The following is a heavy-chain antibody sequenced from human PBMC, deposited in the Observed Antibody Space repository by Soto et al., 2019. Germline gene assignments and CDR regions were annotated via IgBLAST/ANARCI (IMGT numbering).Heavy chain of an antibody. CDR1: GFTFSNAW. J-gene: IGHJ4*02. D-gene: IGHD3-3*01. CDR2: IKSKTDGGTT. V-gene: IGHV3-15*07. CDR3: TTNPGWSGYYTGMDLLPDY. Sequence: PGGSLRLSCAASGFTFSNAWMNWVRQAPGKGLEWVGRIKSKTDGGTTDYAAPVKGRFTISRDDSKNTLYLQMNSLKTEDTAVYYCTTNPGWSGYYTGMDLLPDYWGQGTLVTVSS.